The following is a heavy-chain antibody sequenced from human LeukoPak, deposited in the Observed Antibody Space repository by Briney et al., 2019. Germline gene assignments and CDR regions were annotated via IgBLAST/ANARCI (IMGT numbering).Heavy chain of an antibody. CDR1: GFTFSSYA. D-gene: IGHD2-21*02. CDR3: ATVRGCGGDCYYLDY. V-gene: IGHV3-30*04. Sequence: GGSLRLSCAASGFTFSSYAMHWVRQAPGKGLEWVAVISYDGSNKYYADSVKGRFTISRDNSKNTLYLQMNSLRAEDTAVYYCATVRGCGGDCYYLDYWGQGTLVTVSS. CDR2: ISYDGSNK. J-gene: IGHJ4*02.